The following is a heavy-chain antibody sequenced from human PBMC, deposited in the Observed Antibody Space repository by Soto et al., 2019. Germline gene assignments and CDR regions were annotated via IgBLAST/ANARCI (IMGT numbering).Heavy chain of an antibody. CDR1: GFTFSTYA. Sequence: QVLVVESGGGVVQPGRSLRLSCAASGFTFSTYAMHWVRQAPGKGLEWVAVISYDGSNEYYVDSVKGRFTISRDNSTNTLYLQMNGLRVEDTAAYYSASGSAGHYNSGPPLAWGQRTPVTVSS. CDR2: ISYDGSNE. V-gene: IGHV3-30-3*01. CDR3: ASGSAGHYNSGPPLA. D-gene: IGHD3-10*01. J-gene: IGHJ1*01.